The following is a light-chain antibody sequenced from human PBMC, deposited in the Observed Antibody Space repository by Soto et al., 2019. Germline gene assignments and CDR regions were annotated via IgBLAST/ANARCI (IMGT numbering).Light chain of an antibody. Sequence: DIVMTQSPDSLAVSLGERATINCKSSQSVLYSSNNKNYLAWYQQKPGQPPELLIYWASTRESGVPDRFRGSGSGTDFTLTISSLQAEDVAVYYCQQYYTTPWTFGQGTKGDI. CDR3: QQYYTTPWT. CDR2: WAS. CDR1: QSVLYSSNNKNY. V-gene: IGKV4-1*01. J-gene: IGKJ1*01.